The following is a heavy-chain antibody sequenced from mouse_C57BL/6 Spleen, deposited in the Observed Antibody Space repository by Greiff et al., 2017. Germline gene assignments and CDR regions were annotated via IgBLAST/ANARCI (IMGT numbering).Heavy chain of an antibody. CDR2: LDPETGGT. D-gene: IGHD1-1*01. CDR1: GYTFTDYE. Sequence: QVQLQQSGAELVRPGASVTLSCKASGYTFTDYEMHWVKQTPVHGLEWIGALDPETGGTAYNQKFKGKAILTADKSSSTAYMELRSLTSEVSAVYYCTRYNFITTVVAPFAYWGQGTLVTVSA. J-gene: IGHJ3*01. V-gene: IGHV1-15*01. CDR3: TRYNFITTVVAPFAY.